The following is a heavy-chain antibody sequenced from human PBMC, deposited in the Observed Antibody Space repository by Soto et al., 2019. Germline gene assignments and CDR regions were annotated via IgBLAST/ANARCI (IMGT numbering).Heavy chain of an antibody. J-gene: IGHJ4*02. V-gene: IGHV3-21*06. Sequence: GGSLRLYCADSGFTLSYYTVHWVRRAPGKGLEWVSSISGIRDYIRYADSVKGRFTISRDNAKTSLYLQMNSLTAEDTAVYYCAREGVHNYTEYYFDYWGQGTLVIVSS. CDR1: GFTLSYYT. CDR3: AREGVHNYTEYYFDY. CDR2: ISGIRDYI. D-gene: IGHD3-10*01.